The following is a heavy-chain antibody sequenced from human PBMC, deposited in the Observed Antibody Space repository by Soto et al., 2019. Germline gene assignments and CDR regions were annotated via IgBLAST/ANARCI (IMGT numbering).Heavy chain of an antibody. J-gene: IGHJ4*02. Sequence: QVQLVQSGAEVKKPGASVKVSCKASGYTFTSYDITWVRQATGQGLEWMGWMNPNSGNTGYAQKCQGGVTMTRNSSISTAYMELSSLTSEDTAVYYCAREAAALGNDSWGQGTLVTVSS. CDR1: GYTFTSYD. D-gene: IGHD2-2*01. CDR2: MNPNSGNT. CDR3: AREAAALGNDS. V-gene: IGHV1-8*01.